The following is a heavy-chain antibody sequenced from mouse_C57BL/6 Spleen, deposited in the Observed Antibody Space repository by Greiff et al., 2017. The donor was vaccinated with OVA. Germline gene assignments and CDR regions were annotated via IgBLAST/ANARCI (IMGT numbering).Heavy chain of an antibody. J-gene: IGHJ2*01. Sequence: EVQLQESGPELVKPGASVKISCKASGYSFTGYYMNWVKQSPEKSLEWIGEINPSTGGTTYNQKFKAKATLTVDKSSSTAYMQLKSLTSEDSAVYYCARNSPIDYWGQGTTLTVSS. V-gene: IGHV1-42*01. CDR2: INPSTGGT. D-gene: IGHD2-12*01. CDR1: GYSFTGYY. CDR3: ARNSPIDY.